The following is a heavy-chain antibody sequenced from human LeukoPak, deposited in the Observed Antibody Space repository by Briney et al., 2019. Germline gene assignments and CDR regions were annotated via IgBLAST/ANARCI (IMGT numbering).Heavy chain of an antibody. CDR1: GFTFSSYW. J-gene: IGHJ4*02. D-gene: IGHD3-9*01. Sequence: GGSLRLSCVASGFTFSSYWMTWVRQAPGKGLEWVSYISSSGSTIYYADSVKGRFTISRDNAKNSLYLQMNSLRAEDTAVYYCASGRYFDWSPSYYFDYWGQGTLVTVSS. CDR2: ISSSGSTI. CDR3: ASGRYFDWSPSYYFDY. V-gene: IGHV3-48*04.